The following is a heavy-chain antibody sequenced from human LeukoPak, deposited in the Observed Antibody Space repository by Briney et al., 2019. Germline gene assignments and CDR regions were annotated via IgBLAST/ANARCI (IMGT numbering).Heavy chain of an antibody. D-gene: IGHD3-22*01. CDR1: GGSISSGGYY. V-gene: IGHV4-31*03. J-gene: IGHJ3*02. CDR2: IYYSGST. CDR3: ARDRDYYDSSGYYPHAFDI. Sequence: SETLSLTCTVSGGSISSGGYYWSWIRQHPGKGLEWIGYIYYSGSTYYNPSLKSRVTISVDTSKNQFSLKLSSVTAADTAVYYCARDRDYYDSSGYYPHAFDIWGQGTMVTVSS.